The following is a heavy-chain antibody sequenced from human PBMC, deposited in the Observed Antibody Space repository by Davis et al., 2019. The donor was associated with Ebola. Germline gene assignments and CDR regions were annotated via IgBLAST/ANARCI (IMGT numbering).Heavy chain of an antibody. CDR2: IYYSGST. D-gene: IGHD6-13*01. CDR3: ARAPTYSSSWQRNDAFDI. Sequence: MPSETLSLTCTVSGGSISSGGYYWSWIRQHPGKGLEWIGYIYYSGSTYYNPSLKSRVTISVDTSKNQLSLKLSSVTAADTAVYYCARAPTYSSSWQRNDAFDIWGQGTMVTVSS. CDR1: GGSISSGGYY. V-gene: IGHV4-31*03. J-gene: IGHJ3*02.